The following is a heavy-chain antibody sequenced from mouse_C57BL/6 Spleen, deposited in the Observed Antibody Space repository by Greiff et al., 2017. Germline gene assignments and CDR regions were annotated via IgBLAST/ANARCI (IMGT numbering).Heavy chain of an antibody. CDR3: ARSDYGSSYLYYFDY. Sequence: QVQLKQSGAELVRPGASVKLSCKASGYTFTDYYINWVKQRPGQGLEWIARIYPGSGNTYYNEKFKGKATLTAEKSSSTAYMQLSSLTSEDSAVYFCARSDYGSSYLYYFDYWGQGTTLTVSS. CDR1: GYTFTDYY. D-gene: IGHD1-1*01. V-gene: IGHV1-76*01. CDR2: IYPGSGNT. J-gene: IGHJ2*01.